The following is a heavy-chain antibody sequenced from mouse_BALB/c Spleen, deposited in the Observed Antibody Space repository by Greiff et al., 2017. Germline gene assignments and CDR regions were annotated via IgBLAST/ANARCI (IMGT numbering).Heavy chain of an antibody. CDR2: IYPGGGYT. CDR3: ARCLLWLRRLAMDD. J-gene: IGHJ4*01. Sequence: ESGAELVRPGTSVKMSCKAAGYTFTNYWLGWVKQMPGHGLEWIGDIYPGGGYTNYNEKFKGQATLTADTSSSTAYMQLSSLTSEDSAIYYCARCLLWLRRLAMDDWGQGTTVTVSS. D-gene: IGHD2-2*01. V-gene: IGHV1-63*02. CDR1: GYTFTNYW.